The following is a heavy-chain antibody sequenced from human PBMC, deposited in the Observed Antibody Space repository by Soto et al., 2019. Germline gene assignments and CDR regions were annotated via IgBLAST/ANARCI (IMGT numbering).Heavy chain of an antibody. J-gene: IGHJ6*02. V-gene: IGHV1-2*02. CDR3: ARFGPYYDFWSGTPVSGMDV. CDR1: GYTFTGYY. D-gene: IGHD3-3*01. CDR2: INPNSGGT. Sequence: ASVKVSCKASGYTFTGYYMHWVRQAPGQGLEWMGWINPNSGGTNYAQKFQGRVTMTRDTSISTAYMELSRLRSDDTAVYYCARFGPYYDFWSGTPVSGMDVWGQGTTDTVSS.